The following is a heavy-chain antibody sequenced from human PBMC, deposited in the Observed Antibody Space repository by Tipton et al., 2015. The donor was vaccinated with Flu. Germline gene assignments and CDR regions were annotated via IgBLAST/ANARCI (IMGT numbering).Heavy chain of an antibody. J-gene: IGHJ4*02. CDR3: ARHTGDSVRGVIDY. CDR2: ISYSGNT. V-gene: IGHV4-38-2*01. D-gene: IGHD3-10*02. Sequence: TLSLTCSVSGDSIGSDYYWGWIRQPPGKGLEWIGSISYSGNTYYNSSLKSRVTISVDASKNKFSLKLTSVTAADTAVYYCARHTGDSVRGVIDYWGQGTLVTVSS. CDR1: GDSIGSDYY.